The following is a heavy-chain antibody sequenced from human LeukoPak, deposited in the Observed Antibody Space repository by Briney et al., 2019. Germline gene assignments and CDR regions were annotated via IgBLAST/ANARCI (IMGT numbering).Heavy chain of an antibody. CDR1: GGSFSGYY. V-gene: IGHV4-34*01. D-gene: IGHD3-3*01. Sequence: SETLSLTCAVYGGSFSGYYWSWIRQPPGKGLERIGEINHSGSTNYNPSLKSRVTISVDTSKNQFSLKLSSVTAADTAVYYCARTRYDFWSGYEKTIDYWGQGTLVTVSS. CDR3: ARTRYDFWSGYEKTIDY. J-gene: IGHJ4*02. CDR2: INHSGST.